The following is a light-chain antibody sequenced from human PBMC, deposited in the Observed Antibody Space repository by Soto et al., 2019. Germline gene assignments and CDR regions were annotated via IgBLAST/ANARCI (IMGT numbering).Light chain of an antibody. CDR1: QGISSY. J-gene: IGKJ1*01. CDR2: AAS. V-gene: IGKV1-8*01. Sequence: AIRMTQSPSSLSASTGDRVTITCRASQGISSYLAWYQQKPGKAPKLLIYAASTLKSGVPSRFSGSGSGTDFTITISCLQSEDFANYYHQQYYRSPQTFGQGTKVEIK. CDR3: QQYYRSPQT.